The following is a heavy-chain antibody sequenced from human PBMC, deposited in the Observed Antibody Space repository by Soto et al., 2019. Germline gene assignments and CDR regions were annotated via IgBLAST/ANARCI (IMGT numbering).Heavy chain of an antibody. Sequence: EVQLLESGGGLVQPGGSLRLSCSGSGFTFNKYGMTWVRQAPGKGLEWVSSVSGDGETTYYADSVRGRFTISRDNSKDTVSVQMKSLRAEDTAVYYCAKEASVPSFGEFWFFDRWGRGTQVTVSS. D-gene: IGHD3-10*01. CDR2: VSGDGETT. CDR1: GFTFNKYG. V-gene: IGHV3-23*01. CDR3: AKEASVPSFGEFWFFDR. J-gene: IGHJ2*01.